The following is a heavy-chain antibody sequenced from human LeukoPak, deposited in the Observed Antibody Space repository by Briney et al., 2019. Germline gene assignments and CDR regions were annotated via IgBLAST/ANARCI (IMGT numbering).Heavy chain of an antibody. Sequence: GGSLRLSCAASGFTFSSYSMNWVRQAPGKGLEWVSAISGSGGSTYYADSVKGRFTISRDNSKNTLYLQMNSLRAEDTAVYYCAATNYDFWSGFSYWGQGTLVTVSS. CDR2: ISGSGGST. J-gene: IGHJ4*02. CDR3: AATNYDFWSGFSY. CDR1: GFTFSSYS. D-gene: IGHD3-3*01. V-gene: IGHV3-23*01.